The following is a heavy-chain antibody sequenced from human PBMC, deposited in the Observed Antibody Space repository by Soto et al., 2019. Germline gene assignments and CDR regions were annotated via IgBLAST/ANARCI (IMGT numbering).Heavy chain of an antibody. J-gene: IGHJ6*02. CDR1: GYTFTSYY. V-gene: IGHV1-46*01. D-gene: IGHD3-10*01. Sequence: ASVKVSCKASGYTFTSYYMHWVRQAPGQGLEWMGIINPSGGSTSYAQKFQGRVTMTRDTSTSTVYMELSSLRSEDTAVYYCARECYGSGRYERTGSYGMDVWGQGTTVTVSS. CDR3: ARECYGSGRYERTGSYGMDV. CDR2: INPSGGST.